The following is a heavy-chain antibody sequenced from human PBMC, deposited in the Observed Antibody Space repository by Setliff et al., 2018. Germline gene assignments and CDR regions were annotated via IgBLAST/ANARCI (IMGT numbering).Heavy chain of an antibody. CDR1: GGSINSGSYY. V-gene: IGHV4-61*02. D-gene: IGHD3-22*01. CDR2: IYSRGST. Sequence: KASETLSLTCTVSGGSINSGSYYWSWIRQPAGKGLEWIGRIYSRGSTNYNPSLKSRVTVSLDASKNLLSLKLSSVTAADTAVYYCARDHYDYYDSRQAFDIWGQGTMVTVSS. CDR3: ARDHYDYYDSRQAFDI. J-gene: IGHJ3*02.